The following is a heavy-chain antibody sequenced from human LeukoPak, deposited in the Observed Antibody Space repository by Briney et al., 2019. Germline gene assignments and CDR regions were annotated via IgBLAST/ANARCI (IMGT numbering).Heavy chain of an antibody. CDR2: IYHSGST. D-gene: IGHD3-9*01. V-gene: IGHV4-30-2*01. Sequence: SETLSLTCAVSGGSISSGGYPWSWIRQPPGTGLEWIGYIYHSGSTYYNPSLKSRVTISVDRSKNQFSLKLSSVTAADTAVYYCARRPSTGYLLNAFDIWGQGTMVTVSS. CDR1: GGSISSGGYP. J-gene: IGHJ3*02. CDR3: ARRPSTGYLLNAFDI.